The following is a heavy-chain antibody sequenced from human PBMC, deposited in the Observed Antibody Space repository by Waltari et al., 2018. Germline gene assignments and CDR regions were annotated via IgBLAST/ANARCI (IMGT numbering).Heavy chain of an antibody. CDR1: GFTVSSNY. J-gene: IGHJ4*02. CDR2: IYSGGST. D-gene: IGHD3-22*01. Sequence: EVQLVESGGGLIQPGGSLRLSCAASGFTVSSNYMSWVRQAPGKGLEWVSFIYSGGSTYYADSVKGRFTISRDNSKNTLYLQMNSLRAEDTAVYYCARDRYYDSSGYGISLDYWGQGTLVTVSS. V-gene: IGHV3-53*01. CDR3: ARDRYYDSSGYGISLDY.